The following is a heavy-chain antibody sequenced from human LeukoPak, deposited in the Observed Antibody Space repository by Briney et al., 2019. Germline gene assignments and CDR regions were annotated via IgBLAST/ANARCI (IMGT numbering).Heavy chain of an antibody. CDR1: GFTFSSYS. CDR2: ISSSSSTI. D-gene: IGHD3-22*01. J-gene: IGHJ4*02. CDR3: SLVVITRPFDY. Sequence: GGSLRLSCAASGFTFSSYSMNWVRQAPGKGLEWVSYISSSSSTIYYADSVKGRFTISRDNAKNSLYLQMNSLRAEDTAVYYCSLVVITRPFDYWGQGTLVTVSS. V-gene: IGHV3-48*01.